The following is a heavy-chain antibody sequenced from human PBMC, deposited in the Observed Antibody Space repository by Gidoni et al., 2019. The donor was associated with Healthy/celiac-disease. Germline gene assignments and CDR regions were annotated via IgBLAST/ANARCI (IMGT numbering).Heavy chain of an antibody. V-gene: IGHV4-34*01. Sequence: QVQLQQWGAGLLKPSETLSLTCAVHGGSFSGYYWSWIRQPPGKGLEWIGEIKHSGSTNYNPSLKSRVTISVDTSKNQRSLKLSSVTAADTAVYYCARGVLLRFLEFGAFDIWGQGTMVTVSS. CDR1: GGSFSGYY. J-gene: IGHJ3*02. CDR2: IKHSGST. D-gene: IGHD3-3*01. CDR3: ARGVLLRFLEFGAFDI.